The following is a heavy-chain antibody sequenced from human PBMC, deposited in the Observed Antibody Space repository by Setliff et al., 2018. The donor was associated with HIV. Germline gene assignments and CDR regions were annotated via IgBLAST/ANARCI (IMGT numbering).Heavy chain of an antibody. CDR1: GGSISSSSYY. J-gene: IGHJ4*02. D-gene: IGHD3-3*01. CDR2: IYYSGRT. V-gene: IGHV4-39*01. Sequence: SETLSLTCTVSGGSISSSSYYWGWIRQPPGKGLEWIGSIYYSGRTYHNPSLKSRVTISVDTSKNHFSLKLSSVTAADTAVYYCARQSYDFWSGPLGLDYWGQGTLVTVSS. CDR3: ARQSYDFWSGPLGLDY.